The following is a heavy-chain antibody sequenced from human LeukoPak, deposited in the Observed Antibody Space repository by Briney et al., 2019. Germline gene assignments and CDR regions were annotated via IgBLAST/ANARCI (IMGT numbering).Heavy chain of an antibody. CDR3: ARESGIAAESYGMDV. Sequence: GWSLRPSCAASGFTFSSCAMHWVRQAPGKGLEWVAVISYDGSNKYYADSVKGRFTISRDNSKNTLYLQMNSLRAEDTAVYYCARESGIAAESYGMDVWGPGTTVTVSS. J-gene: IGHJ6*02. CDR1: GFTFSSCA. V-gene: IGHV3-30*04. CDR2: ISYDGSNK. D-gene: IGHD6-13*01.